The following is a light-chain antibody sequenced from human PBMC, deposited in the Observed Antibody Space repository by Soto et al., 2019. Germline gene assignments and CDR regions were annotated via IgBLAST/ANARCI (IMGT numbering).Light chain of an antibody. J-gene: IGKJ1*01. Sequence: EIVLTQSPGTLSMSPGERATLSCRASQAVRSDFLAWYQHKPGQAPRLVIYGASTRATGIPDRFSGSGSGTDFTLTISRLEPEDFAVYYCQQGGGSLWTVGQGTKVEIK. CDR3: QQGGGSLWT. V-gene: IGKV3-20*01. CDR2: GAS. CDR1: QAVRSDF.